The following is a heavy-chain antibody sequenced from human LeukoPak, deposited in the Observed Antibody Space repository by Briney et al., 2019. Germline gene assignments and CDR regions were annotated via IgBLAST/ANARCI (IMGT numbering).Heavy chain of an antibody. Sequence: ASVKVSCKVSGYTLTELSMHWARQAPGKGLEWMGGFDPEDGETIYAQKFQGRVTMTEDTSTDTAYMELSSLRSEDTAVYYCALTPLYCSSTSCRYYYYGMDVWGQGTTVTVSS. J-gene: IGHJ6*02. CDR1: GYTLTELS. V-gene: IGHV1-24*01. CDR3: ALTPLYCSSTSCRYYYYGMDV. D-gene: IGHD2-2*01. CDR2: FDPEDGET.